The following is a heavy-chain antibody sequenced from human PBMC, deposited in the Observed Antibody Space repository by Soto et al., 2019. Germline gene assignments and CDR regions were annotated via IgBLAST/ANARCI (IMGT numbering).Heavy chain of an antibody. V-gene: IGHV3-30*04. CDR2: ISYDGENQ. D-gene: IGHD3-3*02. Sequence: GGSLRLSCSASGFILGHYAMHWVRQPPGKGLEWVALISYDGENQYFTDSVRGRFTISRDNSKTAVYLEMNNLRLDDTATYYCVSTHSEHSKEFDRWGQGTLVTVSS. J-gene: IGHJ5*02. CDR3: VSTHSEHSKEFDR. CDR1: GFILGHYA.